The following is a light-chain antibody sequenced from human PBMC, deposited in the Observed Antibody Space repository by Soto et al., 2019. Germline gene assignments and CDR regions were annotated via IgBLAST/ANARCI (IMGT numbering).Light chain of an antibody. J-gene: IGLJ2*01. V-gene: IGLV2-23*01. CDR1: SSDVGSYNL. Sequence: QSALTQPASVSGSPGQSITISCTGTSSDVGSYNLVSWYQQHPGKAPKLMIYEGSKRPSGVSNRFSGSKSGNTASLTISGLQAEDEADYYCCSYLGSNVLFGGGTKVTVL. CDR3: CSYLGSNVL. CDR2: EGS.